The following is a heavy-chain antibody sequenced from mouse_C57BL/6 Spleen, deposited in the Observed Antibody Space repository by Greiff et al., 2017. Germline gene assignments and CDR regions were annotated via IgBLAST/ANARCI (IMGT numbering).Heavy chain of an antibody. CDR3: AREGSKYGY. V-gene: IGHV1-31*01. J-gene: IGHJ2*01. Sequence: EVQLQQSGPELVKPGASVKISCKASGYSFTGYYMHWVKQSPGNILDWIGYIYPYSGVSSYNQKFKGKATLTVDKSSSTAYMELRSLTSEDSAVYYSAREGSKYGYWGEGTTLTVSS. D-gene: IGHD2-5*01. CDR2: IYPYSGVS. CDR1: GYSFTGYY.